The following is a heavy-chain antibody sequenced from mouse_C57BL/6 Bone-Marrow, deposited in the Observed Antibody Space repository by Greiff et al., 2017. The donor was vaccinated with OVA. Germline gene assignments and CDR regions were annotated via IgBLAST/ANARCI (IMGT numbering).Heavy chain of an antibody. CDR1: GFTFSSYA. J-gene: IGHJ1*03. V-gene: IGHV5-4*01. CDR3: ARDPYYYGSSYWYFDV. D-gene: IGHD1-1*01. CDR2: ISAGGSYT. Sequence: EVKLVESGGGLVKPGGSLKLSCAASGFTFSSYAMSWVRQTPEKRLEWVATISAGGSYTYYPANVKGRFTISRENAKHNLYLQMSHLKSEDTAMYYGARDPYYYGSSYWYFDVWGTGTTVTVSS.